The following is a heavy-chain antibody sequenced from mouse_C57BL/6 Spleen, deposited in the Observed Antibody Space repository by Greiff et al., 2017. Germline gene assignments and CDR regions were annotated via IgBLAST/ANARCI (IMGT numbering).Heavy chain of an antibody. Sequence: QVQLQQSGAELVKPGASVTLSCKASGYAFSSYWMNWVKQRPGKGLEWIGQIYPGDGDTNYNGKFKGKATLTADKSSSTAYMQLSSLTSEDSAVYVCARSGYYYVYFDYWGQGTTLTVSS. J-gene: IGHJ2*01. D-gene: IGHD1-1*01. CDR3: ARSGYYYVYFDY. CDR2: IYPGDGDT. V-gene: IGHV1-80*01. CDR1: GYAFSSYW.